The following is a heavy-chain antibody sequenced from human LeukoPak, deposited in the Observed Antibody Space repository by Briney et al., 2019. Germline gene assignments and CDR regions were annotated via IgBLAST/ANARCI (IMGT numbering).Heavy chain of an antibody. D-gene: IGHD3-10*01. CDR3: ARDPYYYDSGSYAYFDS. CDR1: GGSISSCNCY. CDR2: IHYSDSGKT. J-gene: IGHJ4*02. Sequence: PSETLSLTCTVSGGSISSCNCYWAWIRQSPGKGLEWIGSIHYSDSGKTYYNPSLKSRVTISVDTSKTQFSLKLSSVTAADTAVYYCARDPYYYDSGSYAYFDSWGQGALVTVSS. V-gene: IGHV4-39*07.